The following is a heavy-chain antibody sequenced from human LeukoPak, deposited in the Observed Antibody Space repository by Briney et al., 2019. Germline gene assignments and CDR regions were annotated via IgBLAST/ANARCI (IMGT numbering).Heavy chain of an antibody. CDR1: GFTFRSCG. D-gene: IGHD2-21*01. J-gene: IGHJ4*02. CDR2: ISDEGSKK. Sequence: PGGSLTLSCTASGFTFRSCGMHWVRQAPGKGLEWVAVISDEGSKKHYADSVKGRFSISRDNYKNTLFLQMNSLRDEDTAVYYCAKEGCGGDCFDYWGQGTLVTVSS. V-gene: IGHV3-30*18. CDR3: AKEGCGGDCFDY.